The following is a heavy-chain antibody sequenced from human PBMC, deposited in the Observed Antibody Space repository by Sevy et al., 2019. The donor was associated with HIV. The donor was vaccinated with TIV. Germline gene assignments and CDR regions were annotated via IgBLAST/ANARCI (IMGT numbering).Heavy chain of an antibody. CDR1: GGSISSYY. Sequence: SETLSLTCTVSGGSISSYYWSWIRQPPGKGLEWIGYIYYSGSTNYNPSLKSRVTISVDTSKNQFSLKLSSVTAADTAVYYCARDQGIQLWQTNWYFDLWGRRTLVTVSS. D-gene: IGHD5-18*01. CDR2: IYYSGST. CDR3: ARDQGIQLWQTNWYFDL. V-gene: IGHV4-59*01. J-gene: IGHJ2*01.